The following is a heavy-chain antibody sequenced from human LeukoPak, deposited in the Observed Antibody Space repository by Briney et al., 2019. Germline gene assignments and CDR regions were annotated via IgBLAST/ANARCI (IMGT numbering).Heavy chain of an antibody. CDR1: GGSISNYY. CDR2: IYYSGST. Sequence: PSETLSLTCSVSGGSISNYYWSWIRQPPGKGLEWIGYIYYSGSTNYNPSLKSRVTISVDTSKNQFSLKLSSVTAADTAVYYCARTDCSGGSCYLYYFDYWGQGTLVTVSS. J-gene: IGHJ4*02. CDR3: ARTDCSGGSCYLYYFDY. D-gene: IGHD2-15*01. V-gene: IGHV4-59*01.